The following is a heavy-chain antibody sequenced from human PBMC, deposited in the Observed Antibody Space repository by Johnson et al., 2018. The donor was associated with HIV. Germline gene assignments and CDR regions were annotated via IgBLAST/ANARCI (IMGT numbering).Heavy chain of an antibody. Sequence: QVLLVESGGGVVQPGRSLRLSCAASGFTFSSYAMHWVRQAPGKGLEWVAVISYDGSNKYYADSVKGRFTISRDNSKNTLYLQMSILRAEDTAIYYCARKGDAFDIWGQGTMVTVSS. CDR1: GFTFSSYA. V-gene: IGHV3-30*04. J-gene: IGHJ3*02. D-gene: IGHD1-14*01. CDR2: ISYDGSNK. CDR3: ARKGDAFDI.